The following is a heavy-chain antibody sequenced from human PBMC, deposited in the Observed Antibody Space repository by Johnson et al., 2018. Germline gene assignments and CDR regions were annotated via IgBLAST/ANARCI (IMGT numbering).Heavy chain of an antibody. J-gene: IGHJ5*02. V-gene: IGHV3-74*01. CDR1: GFRVRSNW. Sequence: VQLQESGGDLVQPGGSLRLSCVASGFRVRSNWMHWVRQAPGKGLEWVSRINTDGTSKAYADSVKGRFTISTDNAKNTLFLQVNSLRVEDTAVYYRAKGFGFFDPWGQGTLVTVSS. D-gene: IGHD3-10*01. CDR3: AKGFGFFDP. CDR2: INTDGTSK.